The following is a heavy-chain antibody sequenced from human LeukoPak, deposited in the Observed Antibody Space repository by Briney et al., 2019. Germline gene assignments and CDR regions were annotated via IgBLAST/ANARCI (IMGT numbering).Heavy chain of an antibody. CDR1: GYTFTGYS. D-gene: IGHD3-22*01. V-gene: IGHV1-2*06. Sequence: ASVKVSCKASGYTFTGYSMHWVLQAPGQGLEWMGRINPNSGGTNYAQKFQGRVTMTRDTSISTAYMELSRLRSDDTAVYYCARDLPYYDSSGYYFHDYWGQGTLVTVSS. CDR3: ARDLPYYDSSGYYFHDY. CDR2: INPNSGGT. J-gene: IGHJ4*02.